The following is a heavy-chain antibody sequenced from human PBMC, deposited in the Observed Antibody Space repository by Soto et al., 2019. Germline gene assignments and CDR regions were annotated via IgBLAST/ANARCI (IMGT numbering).Heavy chain of an antibody. V-gene: IGHV2-70*11. D-gene: IGHD3-9*01. J-gene: IGHJ6*03. CDR3: ARAQYYDILTGYSPLYYYYHIAL. CDR2: IDWDDDK. CDR1: GFSLSTSGMC. Sequence: PTLVNPTQTLTLTCTFSGFSLSTSGMCVSWIRQPPGKALEWLARIDWDDDKYYSTSLKTRLTISKDTSKNQVVLTMTNMDPVDTATYYCARAQYYDILTGYSPLYYYYHIALWGKRTTVTVPS.